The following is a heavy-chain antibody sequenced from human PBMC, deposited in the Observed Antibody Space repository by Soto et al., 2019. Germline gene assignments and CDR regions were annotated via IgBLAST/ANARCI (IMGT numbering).Heavy chain of an antibody. CDR3: ARSSIAARGPWFEP. CDR2: TYYRSKWYN. CDR1: GDSVSSNSAA. Sequence: SQTLSLTCVISGDSVSSNSAAWNWIRQSPSRGLEWLGRTYYRSKWYNDYAVSVKSRITINPDTSKTQFSLQLNSVTPDDTAVYYCARSSIAARGPWFEPWGQGTLVTVSS. V-gene: IGHV6-1*01. J-gene: IGHJ5*02. D-gene: IGHD6-6*01.